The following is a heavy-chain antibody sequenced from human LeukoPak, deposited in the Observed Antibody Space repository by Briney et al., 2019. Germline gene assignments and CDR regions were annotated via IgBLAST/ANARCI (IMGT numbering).Heavy chain of an antibody. J-gene: IGHJ4*02. CDR3: ARDWRIAVAGTIPFYFDY. D-gene: IGHD6-19*01. V-gene: IGHV4-39*07. Sequence: SETLSLTCTVSGGSISSSSYYWGWIRQPPGKGLEWIGSIYYSGSTYYNPSLKSRVTISVDKSKNQFSLKLSSVTAADTAVYYCARDWRIAVAGTIPFYFDYWGQGTLVTVSS. CDR2: IYYSGST. CDR1: GGSISSSSYY.